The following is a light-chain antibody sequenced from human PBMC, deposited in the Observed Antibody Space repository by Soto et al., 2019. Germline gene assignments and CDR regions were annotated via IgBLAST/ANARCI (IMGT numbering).Light chain of an antibody. J-gene: IGKJ1*01. CDR1: QSISSSY. CDR3: HQYVSSPPAWA. Sequence: EIVLKQSPGTLSLSPGERATLSCRTSQSISSSYLAWSQQKPGQAPRLLISATSSRATGVPDRFSGSGSGTDFTLTIRRLEPEDSAVYYCHQYVSSPPAWAFGQGTKVEIK. V-gene: IGKV3-20*01. CDR2: ATS.